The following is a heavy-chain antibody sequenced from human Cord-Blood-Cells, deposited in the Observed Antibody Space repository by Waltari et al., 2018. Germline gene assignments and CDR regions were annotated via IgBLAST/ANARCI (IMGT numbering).Heavy chain of an antibody. Sequence: QVQLVQSGAAVKKPGASVKVCCKASGYTLTDLFLHWVRTAPGKGLTLMGGFDPEDGEAIYAQKFQGSVTMTEDTSTDTAYMELSSLRSEDTAVYYCATARRPPPFDFWSGYEYFQHWGQGTLVTVSS. CDR2: FDPEDGEA. CDR1: GYTLTDLF. D-gene: IGHD3-3*01. V-gene: IGHV1-24*01. J-gene: IGHJ1*01. CDR3: ATARRPPPFDFWSGYEYFQH.